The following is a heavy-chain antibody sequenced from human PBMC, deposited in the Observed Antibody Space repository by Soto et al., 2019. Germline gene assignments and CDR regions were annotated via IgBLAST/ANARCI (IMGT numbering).Heavy chain of an antibody. CDR2: IIPIFGTA. CDR3: VLQLWPQGQVDY. J-gene: IGHJ4*02. CDR1: GGTFSSYA. Sequence: SVKVSCKASGGTFSSYAISWVRQAPGQGLEWMGGIIPIFGTANYAQKFQGRVTITADESTSAAYMELSSLRSEDTAVYYCVLQLWPQGQVDYWGQGTLVTVSS. D-gene: IGHD5-18*01. V-gene: IGHV1-69*13.